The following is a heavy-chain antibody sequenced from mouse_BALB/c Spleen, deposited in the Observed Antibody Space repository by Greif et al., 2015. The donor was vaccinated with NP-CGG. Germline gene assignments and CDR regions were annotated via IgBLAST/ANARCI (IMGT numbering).Heavy chain of an antibody. CDR1: GFAFRSYD. J-gene: IGHJ4*01. CDR3: ARYDGYYYYAMDY. V-gene: IGHV5-12-1*01. Sequence: EVQLQQSGGGLVKPGGSLKLSCAASGFAFRSYDMSWVRQTPEKRLEWVAYISSGGGSTYYPDTVKGRFTISRDNAKNTLYLQMSSRKSEDTAMYYCARYDGYYYYAMDYWGQGTSVTVSS. D-gene: IGHD2-3*01. CDR2: ISSGGGST.